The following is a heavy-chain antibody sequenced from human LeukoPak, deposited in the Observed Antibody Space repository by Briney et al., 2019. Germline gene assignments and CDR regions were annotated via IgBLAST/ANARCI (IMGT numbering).Heavy chain of an antibody. J-gene: IGHJ4*02. Sequence: PSETLSLTCTVSGGSISSNSYYWGWIRQPPGKGLEWIGSIYYIGSTYYNPSLKSRVTISVDTSKNQFSLKLSSVTAADTAVYYCARHRGELNSGMDYWGQGTLVTVSP. CDR3: ARHRGELNSGMDY. CDR1: GGSISSNSYY. D-gene: IGHD6-19*01. CDR2: IYYIGST. V-gene: IGHV4-39*01.